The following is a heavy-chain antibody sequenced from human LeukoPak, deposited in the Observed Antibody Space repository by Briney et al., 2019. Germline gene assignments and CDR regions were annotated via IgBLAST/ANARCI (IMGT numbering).Heavy chain of an antibody. CDR1: GFTFSSYA. V-gene: IGHV3-30*04. CDR3: ARAPLVPTGEYYGDYLDY. J-gene: IGHJ4*02. Sequence: GGSLRLSCAASGFTFSSYAMSWVRQAPGKGLEWVAVISYDGSNKYYADSVKGRFTISRDNSKNTLYLQMNSLRAEDTAVYYCARAPLVPTGEYYGDYLDYWGQGTLVTVSS. CDR2: ISYDGSNK. D-gene: IGHD4-17*01.